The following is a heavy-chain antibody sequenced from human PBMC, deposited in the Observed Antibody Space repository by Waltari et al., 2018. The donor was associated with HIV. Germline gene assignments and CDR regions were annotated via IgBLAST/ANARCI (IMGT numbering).Heavy chain of an antibody. J-gene: IGHJ4*02. V-gene: IGHV4-59*01. Sequence: QVQLQESGPGLVKPSETLSLTCTVSGGSISSFYWSWIRQPPGKGLEWLGYIYYSGRTNYNPSLKSRVTGSGDTSKNQVSLRLSSVSAADTAVYYCAGSLHQLIFPLLFAHWGQGTLVTVSP. D-gene: IGHD2-2*01. CDR1: GGSISSFY. CDR2: IYYSGRT. CDR3: AGSLHQLIFPLLFAH.